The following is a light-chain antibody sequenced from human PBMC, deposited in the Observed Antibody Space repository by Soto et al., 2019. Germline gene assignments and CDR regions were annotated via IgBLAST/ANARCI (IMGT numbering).Light chain of an antibody. J-gene: IGLJ1*01. V-gene: IGLV2-23*02. CDR1: SSDVGSYNL. CDR3: CSYAGSSTWV. Sequence: QSALTQPASVSGSPGQSITISCTGTSSDVGSYNLVSWYQQYPDKAPKLMIYEVSKRPSGVSNRFSGSKSGNTASLTISGLQAEDEADYYCCSYAGSSTWVFGTGTKLTVL. CDR2: EVS.